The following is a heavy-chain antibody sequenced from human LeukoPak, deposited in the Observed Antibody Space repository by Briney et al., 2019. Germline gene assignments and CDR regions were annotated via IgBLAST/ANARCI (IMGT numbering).Heavy chain of an antibody. CDR1: GYTFTGYY. Sequence: ASVKVSCKASGYTFTGYYMHWVRQAPGQGLEWMGWINPNSGGTNYAQKFQGWVTMTRDTSISTAYMELSRLRSDDTAVYYCASTTNRGYSYGYIDYWGQGTLVTVSS. V-gene: IGHV1-2*04. CDR3: ASTTNRGYSYGYIDY. CDR2: INPNSGGT. D-gene: IGHD5-18*01. J-gene: IGHJ4*02.